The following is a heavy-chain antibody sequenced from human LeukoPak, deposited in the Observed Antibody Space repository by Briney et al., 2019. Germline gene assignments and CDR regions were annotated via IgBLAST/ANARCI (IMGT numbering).Heavy chain of an antibody. CDR3: ARAYSSGWYGAFDI. J-gene: IGHJ3*02. Sequence: GGSLSLSRAAPGFTFSSYRMNWVRQAPGKGLEWVSYISSSSSTIYYADSVKGRFTISRDSAKNSLYLQMNSLRAEDTAVYYCARAYSSGWYGAFDIWGQGTMVTVSS. V-gene: IGHV3-48*01. CDR1: GFTFSSYR. CDR2: ISSSSSTI. D-gene: IGHD6-19*01.